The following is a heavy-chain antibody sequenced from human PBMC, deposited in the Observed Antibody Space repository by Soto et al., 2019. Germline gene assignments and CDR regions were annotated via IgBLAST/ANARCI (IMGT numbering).Heavy chain of an antibody. CDR3: ASTVDTAIPYFDY. Sequence: GGSLRLSCAAPGFTFSSYSMNWVRQAPGKGLEWVSSISSSSSYIYYADSVKGRFTISRDNAKNSLYLQMNSLRAEDTAVYYCASTVDTAIPYFDYWGQGTMVTVYS. J-gene: IGHJ4*02. V-gene: IGHV3-21*01. D-gene: IGHD5-18*01. CDR2: ISSSSSYI. CDR1: GFTFSSYS.